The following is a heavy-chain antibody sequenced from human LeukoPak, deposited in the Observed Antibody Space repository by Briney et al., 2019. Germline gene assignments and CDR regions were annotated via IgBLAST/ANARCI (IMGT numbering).Heavy chain of an antibody. CDR1: GFTFSSYE. CDR2: IHNDGST. V-gene: IGHV3-66*01. CDR3: ARDRPYGGKGDFDY. J-gene: IGHJ4*02. D-gene: IGHD4-23*01. Sequence: GGSLRLSCAASGFTFSSYEMNWVRQAPGKGLEWVSVIHNDGSTYYADSVKGRFIISRDNSKNTLYLQMNSLRAEDTAVYYCARDRPYGGKGDFDYWGQGALVTVSS.